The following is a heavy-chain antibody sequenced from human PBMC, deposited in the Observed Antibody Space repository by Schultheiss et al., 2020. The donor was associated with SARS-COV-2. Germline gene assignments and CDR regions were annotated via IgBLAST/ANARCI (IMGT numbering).Heavy chain of an antibody. CDR3: ARRTLSQLVPGNWFDP. D-gene: IGHD6-13*01. CDR1: GGSISSYY. J-gene: IGHJ5*02. V-gene: IGHV4-4*07. Sequence: SETLSLTCTVSGGSISSYYWSWIRQPAGKGLEWIGRIYTSGSTNYNPSLKSRVTMSVDTSKNQFSLKLNSVTAADTAVYYCARRTLSQLVPGNWFDPWGQGTLVTVSS. CDR2: IYTSGST.